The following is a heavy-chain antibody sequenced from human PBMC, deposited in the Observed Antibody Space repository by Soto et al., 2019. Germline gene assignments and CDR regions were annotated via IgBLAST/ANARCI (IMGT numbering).Heavy chain of an antibody. D-gene: IGHD3-22*01. J-gene: IGHJ6*02. V-gene: IGHV5-51*01. CDR3: AREADYYDSSGYYAYGMDV. Sequence: GESLKISCQGSGYSFTSYWIGWVPQMPGKGLEWMGIIYPGDSDTRYSPSFQGQVTISADKSISTAYLQWSSLKASDTAMYYCAREADYYDSSGYYAYGMDVWGQGTTVTVSS. CDR2: IYPGDSDT. CDR1: GYSFTSYW.